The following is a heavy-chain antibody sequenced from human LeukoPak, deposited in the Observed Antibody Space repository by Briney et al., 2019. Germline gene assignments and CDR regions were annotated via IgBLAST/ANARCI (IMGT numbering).Heavy chain of an antibody. Sequence: ASVKVSCKASGYTFTSYDINWVRQATGQGLEWMGWMNPNSGNTGYAQKFQGRVTMTRNTSISTAYMELSSLRSEDTAVYYGARGSAYYYDSSGYYYYYGMDVWGQGTTVTVSS. D-gene: IGHD3-22*01. CDR2: MNPNSGNT. V-gene: IGHV1-8*01. J-gene: IGHJ6*02. CDR1: GYTFTSYD. CDR3: ARGSAYYYDSSGYYYYYGMDV.